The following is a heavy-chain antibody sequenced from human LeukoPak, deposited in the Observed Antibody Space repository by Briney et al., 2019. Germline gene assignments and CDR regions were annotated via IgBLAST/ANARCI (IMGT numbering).Heavy chain of an antibody. J-gene: IGHJ4*02. CDR1: GGSISSYY. Sequence: ETLSLTCTVSGGSISSYYWSWVRQAPGKGLEWVSGINWNGGSTGYADSVKGRFTISRDNAKNSLYLQMNSLRAEDTALYYCARGGWFGELLFDYWGQGTLVTVSS. CDR2: INWNGGST. V-gene: IGHV3-20*04. D-gene: IGHD3-10*01. CDR3: ARGGWFGELLFDY.